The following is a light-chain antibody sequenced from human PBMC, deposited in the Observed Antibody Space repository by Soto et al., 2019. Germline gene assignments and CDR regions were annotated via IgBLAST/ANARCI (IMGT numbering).Light chain of an antibody. J-gene: IGLJ1*01. Sequence: QSALTQPASVSGSPGQSITISCTGTSSDIGSYDYVSWYQQHPGKAPNLIIYEVTDRPSGVSNRFSGSKSGNTASMTISGLQAEDDADDYCSSFTSTSTRLFGSGTKVTVL. CDR3: SSFTSTSTRL. V-gene: IGLV2-14*01. CDR2: EVT. CDR1: SSDIGSYDY.